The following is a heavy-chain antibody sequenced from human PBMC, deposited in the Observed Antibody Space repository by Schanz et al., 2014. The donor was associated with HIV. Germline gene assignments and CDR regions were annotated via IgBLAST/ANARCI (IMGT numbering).Heavy chain of an antibody. CDR2: ITSDNDYK. J-gene: IGHJ6*02. CDR3: ARSYSSPMDGLDV. V-gene: IGHV1-18*01. Sequence: QAQLVQSGNEVKKPGASVKVSCKASDYNFMKYGINWVRRAPGQGIERMGRITSDNDYKKVGQRFQGRVTLTTDTSTNTAYMELESLRSDDTAIYYCARSYSSPMDGLDVWGQGTTVIVSS. CDR1: DYNFMKYG. D-gene: IGHD5-18*01.